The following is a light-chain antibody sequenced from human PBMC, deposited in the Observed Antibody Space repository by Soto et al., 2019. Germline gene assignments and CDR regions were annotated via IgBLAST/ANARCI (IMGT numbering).Light chain of an antibody. J-gene: IGLJ2*01. CDR2: LNXXXXX. CDR3: QTWVTGIHI. CDR1: SGHSNYA. V-gene: IGLV4-69*01. Sequence: QPVLTQSPSASASLGASVKLTCTLSSGHSNYAIAWHQQQPEKGPRFLMKLNXXXXXXXXXXXXXRFSGSSSGAERYLTXXXXXXXXXXXYYCQTWVTGIHIFGGGTKLTVL.